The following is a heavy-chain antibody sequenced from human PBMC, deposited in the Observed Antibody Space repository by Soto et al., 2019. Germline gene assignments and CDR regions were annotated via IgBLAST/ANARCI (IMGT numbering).Heavy chain of an antibody. Sequence: GGSLRLSCAASGFTFSSYAMSWVRQAPGKGLEWVSAISGSGGSTYYADSVKGRFTISRDNSKNTLYLQMNSLRAEDTALYYCAKADYQYYDYVWGSYRHFDYWGQGTLVTVSS. CDR2: ISGSGGST. D-gene: IGHD3-16*02. V-gene: IGHV3-23*01. CDR1: GFTFSSYA. J-gene: IGHJ4*02. CDR3: AKADYQYYDYVWGSYRHFDY.